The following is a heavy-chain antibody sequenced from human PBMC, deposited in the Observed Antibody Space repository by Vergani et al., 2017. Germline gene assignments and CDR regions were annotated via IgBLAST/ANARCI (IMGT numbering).Heavy chain of an antibody. CDR3: ARGKGYCSGGSCPNGWYFDL. CDR1: GGSFSGYY. V-gene: IGHV4-34*01. Sequence: QVQLQQWGAGLLKPSETLSLTCAVYGGSFSGYYWSWIRQPPGKGLEWIGEINHSGSTNYNPSLKSRITISVDTSKNQSSLKLSSVTAADTAVYYCARGKGYCSGGSCPNGWYFDLWGRGTLVTVSS. D-gene: IGHD2-15*01. CDR2: INHSGST. J-gene: IGHJ2*01.